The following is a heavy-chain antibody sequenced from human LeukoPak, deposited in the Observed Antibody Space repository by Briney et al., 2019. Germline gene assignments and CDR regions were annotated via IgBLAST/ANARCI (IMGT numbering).Heavy chain of an antibody. V-gene: IGHV4-59*08. Sequence: KPSETLFLTCTVSGGSINNYYWSWLRQPPGKGLEWIGYIYYSGSTNYNPSLKSRVTISVDTSKNQFSLKLSSVTAADTAVYYCARPLYDCSGGSCYYYYYGMDVWGQGTTVTVSS. D-gene: IGHD2-15*01. CDR2: IYYSGST. CDR1: GGSINNYY. J-gene: IGHJ6*02. CDR3: ARPLYDCSGGSCYYYYYGMDV.